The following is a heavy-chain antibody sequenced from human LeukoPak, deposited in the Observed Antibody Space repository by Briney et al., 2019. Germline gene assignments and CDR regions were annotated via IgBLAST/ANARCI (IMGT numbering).Heavy chain of an antibody. D-gene: IGHD2-15*01. CDR3: ARAPGSLGGGPLSYFDY. V-gene: IGHV1-69*06. CDR2: IIPIFGTA. J-gene: IGHJ4*02. Sequence: GASVTVSCKASGGTFSSYAISWVRQAPGQGLEWMGGIIPIFGTANYAQKFQGRVTITADKSTSTAYMELSSLRSEDTAVYYCARAPGSLGGGPLSYFDYWGQGTLVTVSS. CDR1: GGTFSSYA.